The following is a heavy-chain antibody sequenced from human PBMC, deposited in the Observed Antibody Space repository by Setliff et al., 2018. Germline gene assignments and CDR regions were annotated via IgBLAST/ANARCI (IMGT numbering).Heavy chain of an antibody. CDR1: GFALRSAV. CDR2: ITAFGGTT. CDR3: ARDPNGDYVGAFDP. Sequence: GGSLRLSCAASGFALRSAVMAWFRQAPGKGLEWVSAITAFGGTTYDADSVKGRFTTSRDNSKNTVYLLMNSLRGDDTASYYCARDPNGDYVGAFDPWGQGILVTVSS. J-gene: IGHJ5*02. D-gene: IGHD4-17*01. V-gene: IGHV3-23*01.